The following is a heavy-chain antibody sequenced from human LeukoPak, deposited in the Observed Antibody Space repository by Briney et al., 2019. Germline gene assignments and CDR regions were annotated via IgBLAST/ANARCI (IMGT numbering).Heavy chain of an antibody. CDR3: EREDCSGGSCNYYYYGMDV. CDR1: GFTFSSYA. J-gene: IGHJ6*02. Sequence: PGRSLRLSCAASGFTFSSYAMHWVRQAPGKGLEWVAVISYDGSNKYYADSVKGRFTISRDNSKNTLYLQMNSLRAEDTAVYYCEREDCSGGSCNYYYYGMDVWGQGTTVTVSS. D-gene: IGHD2-15*01. CDR2: ISYDGSNK. V-gene: IGHV3-30*04.